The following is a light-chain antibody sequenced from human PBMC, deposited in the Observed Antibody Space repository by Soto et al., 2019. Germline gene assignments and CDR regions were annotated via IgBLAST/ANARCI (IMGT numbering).Light chain of an antibody. J-gene: IGLJ2*01. CDR1: SSDVGGYNY. Sequence: QSALTQPRSVSGSAGQSVTISCTGTSSDVGGYNYVSWYQQHPGKAPKLMIYDVSKRPSGVPDRFSGSKSANTASLTISGLQAEDEADYYCCSYAGSYPVVFGGGTKVTVL. CDR3: CSYAGSYPVV. CDR2: DVS. V-gene: IGLV2-11*01.